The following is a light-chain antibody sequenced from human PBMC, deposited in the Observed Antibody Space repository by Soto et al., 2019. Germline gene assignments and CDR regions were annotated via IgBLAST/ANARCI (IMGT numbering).Light chain of an antibody. CDR2: DAS. CDR3: QHYNSYSEA. J-gene: IGKJ1*01. CDR1: QDISNL. V-gene: IGKV1-33*01. Sequence: DIQMTQAPSSLSASVGDRVTITCQASQDISNLLNWYQQKPGKAPKLLIYDASNLETGVPSRFSGTGSGTDFTFTISSLQPDDFATYYCQHYNSYSEAFGQGTKVELK.